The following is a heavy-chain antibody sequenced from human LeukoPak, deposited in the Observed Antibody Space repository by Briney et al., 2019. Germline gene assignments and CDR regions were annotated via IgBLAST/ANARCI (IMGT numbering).Heavy chain of an antibody. CDR2: ISGSGGST. CDR1: GFTFSSFA. Sequence: GGSLRLSCAASGFTFSSFAMSWVRQAPGKGLAWVSGISGSGGSTYYADSVKGRFTISRDNSKNTLYLQMNSLRAEDTAIYYCASDMATITSGFDYWGQGTLVTVSS. D-gene: IGHD5-24*01. J-gene: IGHJ4*02. V-gene: IGHV3-23*01. CDR3: ASDMATITSGFDY.